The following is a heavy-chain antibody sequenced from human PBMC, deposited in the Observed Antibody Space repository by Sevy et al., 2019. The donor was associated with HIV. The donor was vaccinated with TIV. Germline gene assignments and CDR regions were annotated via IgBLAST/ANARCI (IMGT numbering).Heavy chain of an antibody. V-gene: IGHV1-3*01. Sequence: ASVKVSCKASGYTFTSYAMHWVRQAPGQRLEWMGWINAGNGNTKYSQKFQGRVTITRDTSASTAYMELSSLRSEDTAVYYCARDRGRGYYFDSWGQGILVTVSS. D-gene: IGHD3-16*01. J-gene: IGHJ4*02. CDR1: GYTFTSYA. CDR2: INAGNGNT. CDR3: ARDRGRGYYFDS.